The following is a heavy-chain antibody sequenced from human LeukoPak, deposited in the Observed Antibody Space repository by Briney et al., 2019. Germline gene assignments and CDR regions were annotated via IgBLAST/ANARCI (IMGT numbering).Heavy chain of an antibody. Sequence: SETLSLTCTVSGGSISSYYWSWIRQPAGKGLEWIGRIYTSGSTNYNPSLKSRVTMSVDTSKNQFSLKLSSVTAADTAFYYCARKGPEHLPTYFDHWGQGILVTVSS. V-gene: IGHV4-4*07. D-gene: IGHD2-21*01. CDR2: IYTSGST. CDR3: ARKGPEHLPTYFDH. CDR1: GGSISSYY. J-gene: IGHJ4*02.